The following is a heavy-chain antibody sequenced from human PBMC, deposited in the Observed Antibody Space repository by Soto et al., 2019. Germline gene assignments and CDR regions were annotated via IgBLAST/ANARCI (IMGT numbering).Heavy chain of an antibody. CDR3: ARADDYGDGDYYYYYGMDV. CDR2: ISSSSSTI. V-gene: IGHV3-48*02. Sequence: PGGSLRLSCAASGFTFSSYSMNWVRQAPGKGLEWVSYISSSSSTIYYADSVKGRFTISRDNAKNSLYLQMNSLRDEDTAVYYCARADDYGDGDYYYYYGMDVWGQGTTVTVSS. J-gene: IGHJ6*02. CDR1: GFTFSSYS. D-gene: IGHD4-17*01.